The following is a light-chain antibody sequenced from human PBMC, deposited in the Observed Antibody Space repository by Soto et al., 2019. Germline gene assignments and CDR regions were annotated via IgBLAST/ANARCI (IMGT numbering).Light chain of an antibody. V-gene: IGKV1-39*01. CDR2: TAS. J-gene: IGKJ2*01. CDR3: QQSYRTPYT. Sequence: DIQMTQSPSSLSASVGDRVTITCRASQSISSYLNWYQQKPGKAPNLLIYTASFLQGGVPSRFSGSGSGTDFNLTITSLQREDFATYSCQQSYRTPYTFGQGTKVEIK. CDR1: QSISSY.